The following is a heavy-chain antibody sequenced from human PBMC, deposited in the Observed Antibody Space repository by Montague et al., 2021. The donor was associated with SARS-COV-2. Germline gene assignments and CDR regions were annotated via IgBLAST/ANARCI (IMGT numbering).Heavy chain of an antibody. CDR3: ARALFSRRGVYITTYYYSYYMDA. CDR2: INHRGVT. D-gene: IGHD3-10*01. CDR1: GGSLSGSY. Sequence: SETLSLTCAVYGGSLSGSYWSWIRQPPGKGLELIGEINHRGVTNYNPSLKSRVTISMDTSKNQFSLNVNSVSAADTAVYYCARALFSRRGVYITTYYYSYYMDAWGTGTTVTVSS. V-gene: IGHV4-34*01. J-gene: IGHJ6*03.